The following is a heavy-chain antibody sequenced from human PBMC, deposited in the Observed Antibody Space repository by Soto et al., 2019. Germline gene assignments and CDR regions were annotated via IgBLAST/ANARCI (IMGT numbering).Heavy chain of an antibody. V-gene: IGHV3-23*01. CDR3: ARGDCSAAGCYIHYYYGMDV. CDR1: GFTFRNYA. CDR2: ISRSGGTS. D-gene: IGHD2-2*02. J-gene: IGHJ6*02. Sequence: PGGSLRLSCAAAGFTFRNYAMSWVRQAPGKGLEWVPAISRSGGTSYYADSVKGRFTISRDNAKNTLYLQMDNLRAEDTAVYYCARGDCSAAGCYIHYYYGMDVWGQGTTVTVSS.